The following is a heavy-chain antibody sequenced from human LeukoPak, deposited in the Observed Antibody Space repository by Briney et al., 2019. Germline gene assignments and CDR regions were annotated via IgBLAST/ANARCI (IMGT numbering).Heavy chain of an antibody. J-gene: IGHJ4*02. Sequence: GGSLRLSCAASGFTFNTYAMSWVRQAPGKGLEWVSVIYTDGITYYADFVKDRFTISRDNSKNTMYLQMNSLRAEDAAVYYCTRDRIDYGGYVDYWGQGTLVTVSS. CDR2: IYTDGIT. V-gene: IGHV3-66*01. CDR3: TRDRIDYGGYVDY. D-gene: IGHD4-23*01. CDR1: GFTFNTYA.